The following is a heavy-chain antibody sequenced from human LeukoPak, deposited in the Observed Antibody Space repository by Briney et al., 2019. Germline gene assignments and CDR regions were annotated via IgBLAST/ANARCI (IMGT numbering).Heavy chain of an antibody. CDR1: GGSISSYY. CDR2: IYYSGST. CDR3: ARVSDYDFWSGLNPGYYYYMDV. V-gene: IGHV4-59*01. J-gene: IGHJ6*03. D-gene: IGHD3-3*01. Sequence: PSETLSLTCTVSGGSISSYYWSWIRQPPGKGLEWIGYIYYSGSTNYNPSLKSRVTISVDTSKNQFSLKLSSVTAADTAVYYCARVSDYDFWSGLNPGYYYYMDVWGKGTTVTVSS.